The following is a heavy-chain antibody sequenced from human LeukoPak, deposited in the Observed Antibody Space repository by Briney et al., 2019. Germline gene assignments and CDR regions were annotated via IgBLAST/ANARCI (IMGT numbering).Heavy chain of an antibody. CDR2: INPNSGDT. CDR1: GYTFTGYY. D-gene: IGHD1-26*01. CDR3: ARDLLSGRYHPFDH. J-gene: IGHJ4*02. V-gene: IGHV1-2*02. Sequence: ASVKVSCKASGYTFTGYYMHWVRQAPGQGLEWMGWINPNSGDTNYAQKLQGRVTLTRDTSISTAYMELSNLRSDDTAVYYCARDLLSGRYHPFDHWGQGTLVTVSS.